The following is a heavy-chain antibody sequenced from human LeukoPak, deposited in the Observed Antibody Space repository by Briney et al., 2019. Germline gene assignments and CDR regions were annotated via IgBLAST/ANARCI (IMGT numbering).Heavy chain of an antibody. D-gene: IGHD6-25*01. Sequence: GGSLRLSCAASGFTFSRYAMNWVLQAPGKELEWVSSISGSGGNTYYADSVKGRFTISRDNSKNTLYLQMNSLRAEDTAIYYCAKALPERPFDFSGQGTLVSVSS. CDR3: AKALPERPFDF. V-gene: IGHV3-23*01. J-gene: IGHJ4*02. CDR2: ISGSGGNT. CDR1: GFTFSRYA.